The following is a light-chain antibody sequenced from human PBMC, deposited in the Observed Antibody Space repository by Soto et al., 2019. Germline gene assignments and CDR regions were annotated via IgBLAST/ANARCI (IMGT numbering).Light chain of an antibody. J-gene: IGKJ2*01. CDR1: QSVSNNY. V-gene: IGKV3-20*01. CDR2: GSS. Sequence: EVVLTQSPGTLSLSPGESATLSCRASQSVSNNYFAWYQQQPGQAPRLLIFGSSDRATGIPDRFSGSGSGTDFPLTISILEPDDFAVYYCHQYGSSPPYTFGQGTKLEIK. CDR3: HQYGSSPPYT.